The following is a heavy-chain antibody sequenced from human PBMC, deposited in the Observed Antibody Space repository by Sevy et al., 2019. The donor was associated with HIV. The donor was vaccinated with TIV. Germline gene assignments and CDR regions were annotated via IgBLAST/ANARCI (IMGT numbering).Heavy chain of an antibody. CDR2: ISSRSTYT. CDR1: EFTFSDYY. J-gene: IGHJ4*02. V-gene: IGHV3-11*06. CDR3: ARVRYDSGSYYKDY. D-gene: IGHD3-10*01. Sequence: GGSLRLSCAASEFTFSDYYMSWIRQAPGKGPDWVSYISSRSTYTNYVDSVKGRFTISGDNARNSLYLQMNSLRAEDTAVYYCARVRYDSGSYYKDYWGQGTLVTVSS.